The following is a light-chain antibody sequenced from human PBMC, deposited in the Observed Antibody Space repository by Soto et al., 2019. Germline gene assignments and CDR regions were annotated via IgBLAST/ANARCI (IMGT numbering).Light chain of an antibody. V-gene: IGLV2-8*01. CDR3: ISFAGTNDVV. CDR2: EVT. CDR1: SSDLGGYNY. Sequence: QSALTQPPSASGSPGQSVTISCTGTSSDLGGYNYVSWYQPHPGKAPKLMIYEVTKRPSGVPDRFSGSKSGYTASLTVSGLQAEDEADYYCISFAGTNDVVFGGGTKLTVL. J-gene: IGLJ2*01.